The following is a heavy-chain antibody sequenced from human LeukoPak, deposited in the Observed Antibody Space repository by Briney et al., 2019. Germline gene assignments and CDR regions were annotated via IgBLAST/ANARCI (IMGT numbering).Heavy chain of an antibody. CDR3: AKDRAGYFDWLGFFDY. D-gene: IGHD3-9*01. CDR2: ISSSGSTI. CDR1: GFTFSSYE. Sequence: GGSLRLSCAASGFTFSSYEMNWVRQAPGKGLEWVSYISSSGSTIYYADSVKGRFTISRDNAKNSLYLQMNSLRAEDTALYYCAKDRAGYFDWLGFFDYWGQGTLVTVSS. J-gene: IGHJ4*02. V-gene: IGHV3-48*03.